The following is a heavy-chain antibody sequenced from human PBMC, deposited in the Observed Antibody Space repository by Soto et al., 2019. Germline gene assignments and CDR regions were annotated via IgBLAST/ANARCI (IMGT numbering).Heavy chain of an antibody. Sequence: ASVKVSCKASGYTFSGFYMHWVRQAPGQGLEWMGWINPNSGGTKSAEKFQGRVTMTRDTSISTAYIELSRLTSDDTAVYYCASAAVTGTAGLDFWGQGTQVTVSS. J-gene: IGHJ4*02. CDR3: ASAAVTGTAGLDF. V-gene: IGHV1-2*02. D-gene: IGHD6-19*01. CDR2: INPNSGGT. CDR1: GYTFSGFY.